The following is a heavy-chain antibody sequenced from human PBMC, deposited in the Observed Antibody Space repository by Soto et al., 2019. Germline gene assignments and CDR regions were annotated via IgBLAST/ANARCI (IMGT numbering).Heavy chain of an antibody. Sequence: SETLSLTCAVYGGSFSGYYWSWIRQPPGKGLEWIGEINHSGSTNYNPSLKSRVTISVDTSKNQFSLKLSSVTAADTAVYYCARVRGIAARLDYYGMDVWAQGTTVTVSS. CDR3: ARVRGIAARLDYYGMDV. J-gene: IGHJ6*02. D-gene: IGHD6-6*01. V-gene: IGHV4-34*01. CDR2: INHSGST. CDR1: GGSFSGYY.